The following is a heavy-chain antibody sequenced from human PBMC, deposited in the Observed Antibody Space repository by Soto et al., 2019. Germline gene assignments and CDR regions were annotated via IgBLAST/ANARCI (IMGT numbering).Heavy chain of an antibody. V-gene: IGHV3-30-3*01. CDR3: ATVKGGDNFEKESPKDYYYGMDV. D-gene: IGHD3-9*01. CDR2: ISYDGSNK. J-gene: IGHJ6*02. Sequence: PGGSLRLSCAASGFTFCSYAMHWVLQAPGKGLEWVAVISYDGSNKYYADSVKGRFTISRDNSKNTLYLQMNSLRAEDTAVYYCATVKGGDNFEKESPKDYYYGMDVWGQGTTVTVSS. CDR1: GFTFCSYA.